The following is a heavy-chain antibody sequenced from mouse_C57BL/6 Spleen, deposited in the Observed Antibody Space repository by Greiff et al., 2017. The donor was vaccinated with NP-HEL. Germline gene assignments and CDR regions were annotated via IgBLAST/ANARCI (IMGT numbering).Heavy chain of an antibody. CDR3: ASVYYYGSSYAWFAY. CDR2: ISGGGGNT. CDR1: GFTFSSYT. D-gene: IGHD1-1*01. Sequence: EVKVVESGGGLVKPGGSLKLSCAASGFTFSSYTMSWVRQTPEKRLEWVATISGGGGNTYYPDSVKGRFTISRDNAKNTLYLQMSSLRSEDTALYDCASVYYYGSSYAWFAYWGQGTLVTVSA. J-gene: IGHJ3*01. V-gene: IGHV5-9*01.